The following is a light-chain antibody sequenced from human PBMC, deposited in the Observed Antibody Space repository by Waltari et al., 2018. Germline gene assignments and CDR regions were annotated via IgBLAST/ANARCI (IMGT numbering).Light chain of an antibody. Sequence: QSALTQPPSASGSPGQSVTISCTGTSSDVGGYNYASWYQQHPGNSPKLMVYEVSKRPSGGPDRFSGSKSGNTASLTVSGLQAEDEADYCCSSYAGSNNVVFGGGTKLTVL. CDR1: SSDVGGYNY. V-gene: IGLV2-8*01. CDR3: SSYAGSNNVV. J-gene: IGLJ2*01. CDR2: EVS.